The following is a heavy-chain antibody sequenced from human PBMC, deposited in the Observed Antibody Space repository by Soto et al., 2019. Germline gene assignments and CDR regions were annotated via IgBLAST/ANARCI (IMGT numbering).Heavy chain of an antibody. D-gene: IGHD2-15*01. CDR2: VYYSGST. J-gene: IGHJ3*02. V-gene: IGHV4-39*01. CDR1: GGSISSNSYY. Sequence: SETLSLTCTVSGGSISSNSYYGGWVRQPPGQGLEWIGNVYYSGSTYYNPSLKSRVTISVDTSNNQLSLTLSSVTAADTAVYYCAFRRYCSGGTCYSHGFDIWGQGTMVTVSS. CDR3: AFRRYCSGGTCYSHGFDI.